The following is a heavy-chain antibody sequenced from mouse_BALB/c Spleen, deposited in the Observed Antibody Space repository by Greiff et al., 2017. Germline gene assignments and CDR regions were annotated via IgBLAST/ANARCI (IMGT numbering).Heavy chain of an antibody. CDR2: ISSGGSYT. CDR1: GFTFSSYA. J-gene: IGHJ3*01. D-gene: IGHD3-3*01. V-gene: IGHV5-9-4*01. CDR3: ARDGGTVAY. Sequence: EVKLQESGGGLVKPGGSLKLSCAASGFTFSSYAMSWVRQSPEKRLEWVAEISSGGSYTYYPDTVTGRFTISRDNAKNTLYLEMSSLRSEDTAMYYCARDGGTVAYWGQGTLVTVSA.